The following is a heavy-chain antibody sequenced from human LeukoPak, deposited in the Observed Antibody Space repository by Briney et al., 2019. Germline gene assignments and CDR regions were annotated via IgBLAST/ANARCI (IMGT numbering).Heavy chain of an antibody. Sequence: SETLSLTCTVSGASTSSDYWSWIRQPPGKGLEWIGYIYYSGSTNYNPSLKSRLTISVDTSKNQFPLKLSSVTAADTAVYYCAREYCSSSCYLDYWGRGTLVTVSS. CDR2: IYYSGST. D-gene: IGHD2-2*01. V-gene: IGHV4-59*01. J-gene: IGHJ4*02. CDR1: GASTSSDY. CDR3: AREYCSSSCYLDY.